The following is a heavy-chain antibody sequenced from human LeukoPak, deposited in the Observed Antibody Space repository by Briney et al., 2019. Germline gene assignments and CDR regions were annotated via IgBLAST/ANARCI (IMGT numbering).Heavy chain of an antibody. Sequence: SETLSLTCTVSGGSISSYYWSWIRQPPGKGLEWIGYIYYSGSTNYNPSLKSRVTISVDTSRNQFSLKLSSVTAADTAVYYCARASYCSSTSCSEINWFDPWGQGTLVTVSS. D-gene: IGHD2-2*01. V-gene: IGHV4-59*01. CDR3: ARASYCSSTSCSEINWFDP. J-gene: IGHJ5*02. CDR1: GGSISSYY. CDR2: IYYSGST.